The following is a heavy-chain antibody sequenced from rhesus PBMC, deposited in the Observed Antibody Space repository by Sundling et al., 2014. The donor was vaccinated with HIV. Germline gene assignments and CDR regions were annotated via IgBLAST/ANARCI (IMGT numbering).Heavy chain of an antibody. V-gene: IGHV4-92*01. D-gene: IGHD5-42*01. CDR2: ISGTVANT. CDR3: ARERGSRVDF. CDR1: GGSISDSYR. Sequence: QVQLQESGPGVVKPSETLSLTCGVSGGSISDSYRWTWIRQFPGKGLEWIGRISGTVANTAYNPSLKRRVTISTDTSNNQFSLNLISVTAADTAVYYCARERGSRVDFWGQGVLVTVSS. J-gene: IGHJ4*01.